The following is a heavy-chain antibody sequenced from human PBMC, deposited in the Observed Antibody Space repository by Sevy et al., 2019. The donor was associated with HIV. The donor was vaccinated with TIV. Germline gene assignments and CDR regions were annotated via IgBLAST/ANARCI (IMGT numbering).Heavy chain of an antibody. V-gene: IGHV3-33*01. J-gene: IGHJ4*02. CDR2: IWYDGSSE. CDR1: GFSFSKYG. D-gene: IGHD3-22*01. CDR3: VRGADYYDRGGANCDS. Sequence: GGSLRLSCAASGFSFSKYGMHWVRQAPGKGLEWVALIWYDGSSEYYADSVKGRFTISRDNSNNVLYLQVNSLRAEDTAVYYCVRGADYYDRGGANCDSWGQGTLVTVSS.